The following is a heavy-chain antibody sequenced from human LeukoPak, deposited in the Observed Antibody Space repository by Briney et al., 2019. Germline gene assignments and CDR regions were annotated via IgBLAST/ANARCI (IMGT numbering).Heavy chain of an antibody. CDR3: ARDCSSTNCYWVFDY. J-gene: IGHJ4*02. D-gene: IGHD2-2*01. CDR2: IKQDGSET. CDR1: GFTFSTYE. Sequence: PGGSLRLSCAASGFTFSTYEMNWVRQAPGKGLEWVANIKQDGSETSYVDSVKGRFTISRDNAKNSLYLQMNSLRAEDTAVYYCARDCSSTNCYWVFDYWGQGTLVTVSS. V-gene: IGHV3-7*01.